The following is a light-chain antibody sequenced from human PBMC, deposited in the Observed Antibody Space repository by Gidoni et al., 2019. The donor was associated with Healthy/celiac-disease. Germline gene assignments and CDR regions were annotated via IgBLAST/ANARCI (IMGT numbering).Light chain of an antibody. V-gene: IGKV3-15*01. CDR2: GAS. CDR3: QQYNNWPPT. Sequence: EIVMTQSPATLSVSPGERATLSCRASQSVSSNLAWYQQKPGQAPRLRIYGASTRATGIPARFSGSGSGTEFTLTISSLQSEDFAVYYCQQYNNWPPTFGQGTKVEI. CDR1: QSVSSN. J-gene: IGKJ1*01.